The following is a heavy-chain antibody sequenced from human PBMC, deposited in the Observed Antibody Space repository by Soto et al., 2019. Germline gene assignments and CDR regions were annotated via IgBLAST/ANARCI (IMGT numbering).Heavy chain of an antibody. CDR3: ARDLWGSSAFDI. J-gene: IGHJ3*02. CDR2: IKQDGSEK. D-gene: IGHD7-27*01. CDR1: GFTFSSYL. Sequence: GGSLRLSCAASGFTFSSYLMSWVGQAPGKGLEWVANIKQDGSEKYYVDSVKGRFTISRDNAKNSLYLQMNSLRAEDTAVYYCARDLWGSSAFDIWGQGTMVTVSS. V-gene: IGHV3-7*01.